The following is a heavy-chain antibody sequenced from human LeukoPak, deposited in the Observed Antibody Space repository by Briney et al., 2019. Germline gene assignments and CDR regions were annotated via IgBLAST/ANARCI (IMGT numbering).Heavy chain of an antibody. V-gene: IGHV4-34*01. CDR1: GVSFSGYY. J-gene: IGHJ4*02. Sequence: PAETLSLTCAVYGVSFSGYYWSWIRQPPGKGLEWIGEINHSGSTNYNPSLKSRVIISVDTSKNQFSLKLSSVTAADTAVYYCARVLRYCTDGVCSNYFDYWGQGTLVTASS. CDR2: INHSGST. D-gene: IGHD2-8*01. CDR3: ARVLRYCTDGVCSNYFDY.